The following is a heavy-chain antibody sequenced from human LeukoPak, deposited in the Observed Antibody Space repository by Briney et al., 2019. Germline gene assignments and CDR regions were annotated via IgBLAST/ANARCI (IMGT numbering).Heavy chain of an antibody. J-gene: IGHJ6*03. V-gene: IGHV4-59*12. Sequence: SETLSLTCTLSGGSIISYYWSSIRQPPGKGLGRIGHIYYSGSTNYNPSLKSRVTISVDTSKNQFSLKLSSVAAADTAVYYCARGVEAAAVDYYYYMDVWGKGTTVTVSS. CDR2: IYYSGST. D-gene: IGHD6-13*01. CDR3: ARGVEAAAVDYYYYMDV. CDR1: GGSIISYY.